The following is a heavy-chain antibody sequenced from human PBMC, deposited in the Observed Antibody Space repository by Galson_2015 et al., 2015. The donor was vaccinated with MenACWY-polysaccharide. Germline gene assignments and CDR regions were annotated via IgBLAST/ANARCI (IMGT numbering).Heavy chain of an antibody. CDR3: ARGHYDLWSGYRHYYFGLDV. CDR1: EFDFSTYW. Sequence: SLRLSCAASEFDFSTYWMHRVRHVPGKGPVWVSRINSDETSTSYADSVKGRFSISRDNAKSTLYLQMNSLRAEDTAVYYCARGHYDLWSGYRHYYFGLDVWGQGTTVTVSS. J-gene: IGHJ6*01. V-gene: IGHV3-74*01. D-gene: IGHD3-3*01. CDR2: INSDETST.